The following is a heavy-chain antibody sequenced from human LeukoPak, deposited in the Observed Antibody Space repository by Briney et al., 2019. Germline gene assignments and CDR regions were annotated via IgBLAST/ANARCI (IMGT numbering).Heavy chain of an antibody. V-gene: IGHV3-23*01. CDR1: GFTFSSYA. J-gene: IGHJ5*02. D-gene: IGHD1-26*01. CDR2: ISGSGGST. CDR3: AKEVGGSYYPKNNWFDP. Sequence: GGSLRLSCAASGFTFSSYAMSWVRQAPGKGLEWVSAISGSGGSTHYADSVKGRFTISRDNSKNTLYLQMNSLRAEDTAVYYCAKEVGGSYYPKNNWFDPWGQGTLVTVSS.